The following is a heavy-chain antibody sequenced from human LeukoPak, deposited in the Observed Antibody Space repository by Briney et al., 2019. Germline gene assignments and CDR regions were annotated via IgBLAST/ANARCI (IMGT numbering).Heavy chain of an antibody. CDR1: GFTFSSYA. V-gene: IGHV3-23*01. CDR3: AKARFLEWLPKYYFDY. Sequence: GGSLRLSCAASGFTFSSYAMSWVRQAPGKGLEWVSAISGSGGRTYYADSVKGRFTISRDNSKNTLYLQMKSLRAEDTAAYYCAKARFLEWLPKYYFDYWGQGTLVTVSS. J-gene: IGHJ4*02. D-gene: IGHD3-3*01. CDR2: ISGSGGRT.